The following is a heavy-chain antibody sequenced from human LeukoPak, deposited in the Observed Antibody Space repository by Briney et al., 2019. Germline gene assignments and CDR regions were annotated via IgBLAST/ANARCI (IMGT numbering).Heavy chain of an antibody. D-gene: IGHD3-16*01. V-gene: IGHV1-2*02. CDR1: RYTFTAYY. CDR2: INPNSGGT. CDR3: ARDETTPETYTARDDAFDI. J-gene: IGHJ3*02. Sequence: ASVTVSCKASRYTFTAYYMHWVRQAPGQGLEWMGWINPNSGGTNYAQKFQGRVTMTRDTSISTAYMEITRLRSDDTAVYYCARDETTPETYTARDDAFDIWGQGTTVTVSS.